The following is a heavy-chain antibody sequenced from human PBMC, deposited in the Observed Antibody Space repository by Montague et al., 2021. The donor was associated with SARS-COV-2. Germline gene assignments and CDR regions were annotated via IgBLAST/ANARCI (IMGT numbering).Heavy chain of an antibody. V-gene: IGHV4-61*01. Sequence: SETLSLTCTVSGGSVSSGSYYWSWIRQPPGKGLEWIGYIYYSGSTNYNPSLKSRVTISVDTSKNQFSLKLSSVTAADTAVYYCARDRGGGLGGVITAYYFDSWGQGTLVTVSS. J-gene: IGHJ4*02. D-gene: IGHD3-16*01. CDR2: IYYSGST. CDR3: ARDRGGGLGGVITAYYFDS. CDR1: GGSVSSGSYY.